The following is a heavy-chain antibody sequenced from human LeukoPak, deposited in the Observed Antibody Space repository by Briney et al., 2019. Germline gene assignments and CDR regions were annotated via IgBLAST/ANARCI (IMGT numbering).Heavy chain of an antibody. CDR3: ARGRGYCSSTSCQDYFDY. CDR1: GYTFTSYD. CDR2: MNPNSGNT. D-gene: IGHD2-2*01. V-gene: IGHV1-8*03. J-gene: IGHJ4*02. Sequence: ASVKGSCKASGYTFTSYDINWVRQATGQGLECMGWMNPNSGNTDYARKFQSRVNITRNTSISTAYMELSRLRSEDTAVYYCARGRGYCSSTSCQDYFDYWGQGTLVTVSS.